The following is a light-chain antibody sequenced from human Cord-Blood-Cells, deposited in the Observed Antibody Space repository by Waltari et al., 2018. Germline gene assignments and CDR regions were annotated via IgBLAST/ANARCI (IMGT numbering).Light chain of an antibody. CDR2: AAS. V-gene: IGKV1-39*01. Sequence: DIQMTQSPSSLSASVGDRVTITCRASQSISSYLNWYQQKPGKAPKLLIYAASSLQSGVPSRLSGSGSGTDFTLTISSLQPEDFATYYCQQSYSTPRTFGQATKVEIK. CDR3: QQSYSTPRT. CDR1: QSISSY. J-gene: IGKJ1*01.